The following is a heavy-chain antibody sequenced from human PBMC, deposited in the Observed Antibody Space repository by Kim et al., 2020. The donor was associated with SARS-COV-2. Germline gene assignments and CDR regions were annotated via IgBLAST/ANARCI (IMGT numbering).Heavy chain of an antibody. Sequence: SETLSLTCAVYGGSFSGYYWSWIRQPPGKGLEWIGEINHSGSTNYNPSLKSRVTISVDTSKNQFSLKLSSVTAADTAVYYCAREWAYCGGDCYAWFDPWGQGTLVTVSS. CDR2: INHSGST. J-gene: IGHJ5*02. CDR1: GGSFSGYY. V-gene: IGHV4-34*01. CDR3: AREWAYCGGDCYAWFDP. D-gene: IGHD2-21*02.